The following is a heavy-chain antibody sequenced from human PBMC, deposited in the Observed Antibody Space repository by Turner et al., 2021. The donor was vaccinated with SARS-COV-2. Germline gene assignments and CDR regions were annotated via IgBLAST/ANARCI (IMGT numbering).Heavy chain of an antibody. CDR2: ISGSSSTI. J-gene: IGHJ4*02. V-gene: IGHV3-48*01. D-gene: IGHD6-19*01. Sequence: EVQLVESGGGLVQPGGSLRLPFAASGFTFSNYNMNWVRQAPGKGLEGVSYISGSSSTIYYADSVKGRFTISRDNAKNSLYLQMNSLRAEDTAVYFCARNGQKWLFRESLDYWGQGTLVTVSS. CDR1: GFTFSNYN. CDR3: ARNGQKWLFRESLDY.